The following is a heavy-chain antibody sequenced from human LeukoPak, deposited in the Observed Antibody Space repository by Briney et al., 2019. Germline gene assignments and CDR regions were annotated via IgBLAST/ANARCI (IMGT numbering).Heavy chain of an antibody. CDR3: PRDPGYCSGGSCQYYYYYYMDV. V-gene: IGHV3-21*01. J-gene: IGHJ6*03. Sequence: GGSLRLSCAASGFTFSSYAMSWVRQAPGKGLEWVSSISSSSSYIYYADSVKGRFTISRDNAKNSLYLQMNSLRAEDTAVYYCPRDPGYCSGGSCQYYYYYYMDVWGKGTTVTVSS. CDR2: ISSSSSYI. D-gene: IGHD2-15*01. CDR1: GFTFSSYA.